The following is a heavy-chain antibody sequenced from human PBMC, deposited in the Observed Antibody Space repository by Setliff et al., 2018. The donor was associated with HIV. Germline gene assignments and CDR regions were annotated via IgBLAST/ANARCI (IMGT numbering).Heavy chain of an antibody. D-gene: IGHD2-2*02. V-gene: IGHV2-70*11. Sequence: GSGPTLVNPTQTLTLTCTFSGFSLTTSGMCVSWIRQPPGKALEWLARIDWDDDKHYSTSLKTRLTISKDTSKNQVVLTMTNMDPVDTATYYCARIQLVCSSTSCYKGVIDYWGQGTLVTVSS. CDR1: GFSLTTSGMC. CDR3: ARIQLVCSSTSCYKGVIDY. CDR2: IDWDDDK. J-gene: IGHJ4*02.